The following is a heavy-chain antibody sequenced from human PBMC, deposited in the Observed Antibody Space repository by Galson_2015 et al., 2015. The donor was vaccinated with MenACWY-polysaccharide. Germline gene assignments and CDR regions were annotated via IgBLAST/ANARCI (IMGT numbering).Heavy chain of an antibody. Sequence: SVKVSCKASGYTFTSYAMNWVRQAPGQGLEWMGWINTNTGNPTYAQGFTGRFVFSLDTSVSTAYLQISSLKAEDTAVYYCARAGANNHLEVYYYYGMDVWGQGTTVTVSS. V-gene: IGHV7-4-1*02. D-gene: IGHD1-14*01. CDR3: ARAGANNHLEVYYYYGMDV. CDR2: INTNTGNP. J-gene: IGHJ6*02. CDR1: GYTFTSYA.